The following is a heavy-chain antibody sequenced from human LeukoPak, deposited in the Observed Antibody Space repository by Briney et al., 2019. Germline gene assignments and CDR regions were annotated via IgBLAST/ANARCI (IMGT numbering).Heavy chain of an antibody. V-gene: IGHV4-59*08. CDR3: ARLGRTSYWYFDL. CDR2: IYYSGST. CDR1: GGSISSFY. Sequence: PSGTPSPPCTVSGGSISSFYWSWIREPPRKGLGWIGYIYYSGSTNYNPSLKSRVTISVDTSKNQFSLKLSSVTAADTAVYYCARLGRTSYWYFDLWGRGTLVTVSS. J-gene: IGHJ2*01. D-gene: IGHD2-2*01.